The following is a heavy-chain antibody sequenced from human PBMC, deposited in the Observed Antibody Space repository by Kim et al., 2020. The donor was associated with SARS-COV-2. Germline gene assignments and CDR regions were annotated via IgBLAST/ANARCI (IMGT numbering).Heavy chain of an antibody. CDR2: MNPNSGNT. Sequence: ASVKVSCKASGYTFTSYDINWVRQATGQGLEWMGWMNPNSGNTGYAQKFQGRVTMTRNTSISTAYMELSSLRSEDTAVYYCARGLIMTTVVTPNCYAFDVWGQGTMVTVSS. J-gene: IGHJ3*01. CDR3: ARGLIMTTVVTPNCYAFDV. D-gene: IGHD4-17*01. CDR1: GYTFTSYD. V-gene: IGHV1-8*01.